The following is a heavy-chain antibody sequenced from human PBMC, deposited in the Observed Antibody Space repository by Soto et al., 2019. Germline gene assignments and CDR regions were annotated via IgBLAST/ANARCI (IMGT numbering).Heavy chain of an antibody. J-gene: IGHJ3*02. V-gene: IGHV1-18*01. CDR1: GYTFTSYG. CDR2: ISAYNGNT. Sequence: QVQLVQSGAEVKKPGASVKVSCKASGYTFTSYGISWVRQAPGHGLVWMGWISAYNGNTNSAQKIQGRVTMTTDTSTIPAYMVLRSLRSDAPAVYYCARVRWELLRDAFDIWGQGTMVTVSS. CDR3: ARVRWELLRDAFDI. D-gene: IGHD1-26*01.